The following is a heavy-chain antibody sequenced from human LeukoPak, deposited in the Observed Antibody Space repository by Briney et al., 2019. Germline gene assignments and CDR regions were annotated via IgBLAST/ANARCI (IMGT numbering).Heavy chain of an antibody. CDR3: AKDWSYYGSGSSIRVTDYYYYYGMDV. CDR2: ISGSGDST. D-gene: IGHD3-10*01. CDR1: GFTFSNYA. J-gene: IGHJ6*02. V-gene: IGHV3-23*01. Sequence: AGGSLRLSCAASGFTFSNYAMNWVRQAPGKGLEWVSSISGSGDSTYYADSVKGRFTISRDNSKNTLYLQMNSLRAEDTAVYYCAKDWSYYGSGSSIRVTDYYYYYGMDVWGQGTTVTVSS.